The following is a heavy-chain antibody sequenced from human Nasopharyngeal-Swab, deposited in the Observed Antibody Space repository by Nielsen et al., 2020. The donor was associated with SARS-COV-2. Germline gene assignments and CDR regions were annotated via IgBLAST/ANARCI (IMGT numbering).Heavy chain of an antibody. V-gene: IGHV3-74*01. J-gene: IGHJ2*01. CDR2: INSDGSTT. Sequence: GGSLTLSCAASGFTFSSYWMHWVRQAPGKGLEWVSRINSDGSTTTYGDSVKGRFTISRDNAKNTLYLQVNSLRAEDTAVYYCAGGYRYFDLWGRGTLVTVSS. CDR1: GFTFSSYW. CDR3: AGGYRYFDL.